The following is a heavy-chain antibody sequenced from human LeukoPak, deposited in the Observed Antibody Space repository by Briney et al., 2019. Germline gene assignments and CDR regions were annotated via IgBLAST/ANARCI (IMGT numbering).Heavy chain of an antibody. CDR2: ISGSGRKT. CDR3: AKDLGYDYVWGEGNLYDY. D-gene: IGHD3-16*01. V-gene: IGHV3-23*01. CDR1: GFTFRSYG. J-gene: IGHJ4*02. Sequence: PGGSLRLSCEASGFTFRSYGMSWVRQAPGRGLEWVSVISGSGRKTDYADSVKGRFTISRDNSKSTMYLLMNSLRVEDTAEYYCAKDLGYDYVWGEGNLYDYWGQGILVTVSS.